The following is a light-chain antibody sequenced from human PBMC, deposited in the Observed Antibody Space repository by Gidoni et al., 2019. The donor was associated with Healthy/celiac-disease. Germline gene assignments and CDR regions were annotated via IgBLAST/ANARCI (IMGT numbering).Light chain of an antibody. CDR1: SSDVGGYNY. Sequence: QSALPPPRSVSGSPGQSVTISCTGTSSDVGGYNYVSWYQQHPGKAPKLMIYDVSKRPSGVPDRFSGSKSGNTASLTISGLQAEDEADYYCCSYAGSYTSFGGGTKLTVL. J-gene: IGLJ3*02. V-gene: IGLV2-11*01. CDR2: DVS. CDR3: CSYAGSYTS.